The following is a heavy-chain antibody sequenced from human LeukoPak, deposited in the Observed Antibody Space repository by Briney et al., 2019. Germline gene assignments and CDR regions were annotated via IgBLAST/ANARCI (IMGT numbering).Heavy chain of an antibody. CDR2: INTNTGNP. CDR1: GYTFTSYA. J-gene: IGHJ4*02. CDR3: ARVGGRCSSTSCFREKTFAY. Sequence: SVKVSCKASGYTFTSYAMNWVRQAPGQGREWMGWINTNTGNPTYAQGFTGRFVFSLDPSVSTAYLQISSLKAEYTAVYYCARVGGRCSSTSCFREKTFAYWGQGTLVTVSS. D-gene: IGHD2-2*01. V-gene: IGHV7-4-1*02.